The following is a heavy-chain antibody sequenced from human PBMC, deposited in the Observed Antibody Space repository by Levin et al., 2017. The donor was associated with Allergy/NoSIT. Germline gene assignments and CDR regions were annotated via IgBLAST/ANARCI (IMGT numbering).Heavy chain of an antibody. J-gene: IGHJ4*02. V-gene: IGHV3-30*18. D-gene: IGHD3-10*01. CDR2: ISYDGSYK. CDR1: GFTFSSYG. Sequence: SGGSLRLSCAASGFTFSSYGMHWVRQAPGKGLEWVAVISYDGSYKYYADSVKGRFTFSRDNSKNTLYLQMNSLRPEDTAVYYCAKDRDYYDSGSGLGYWGQGTLVTVSS. CDR3: AKDRDYYDSGSGLGY.